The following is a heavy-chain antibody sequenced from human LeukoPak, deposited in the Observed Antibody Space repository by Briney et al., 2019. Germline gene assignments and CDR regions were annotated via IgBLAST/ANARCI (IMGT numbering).Heavy chain of an antibody. J-gene: IGHJ6*02. CDR3: AKGSSGLLYDYYYGMDV. D-gene: IGHD3-3*01. CDR1: RFTFSNYW. V-gene: IGHV3-23*01. Sequence: GGSLRLSCAASRFTFSNYWMSWVRQAPGKGLEWVSAISGSGGSTYYADSVKGRFTISRDNSKNTLYLQMNSLRAEDTAVYYCAKGSSGLLYDYYYGMDVWGQGTTVTVSS. CDR2: ISGSGGST.